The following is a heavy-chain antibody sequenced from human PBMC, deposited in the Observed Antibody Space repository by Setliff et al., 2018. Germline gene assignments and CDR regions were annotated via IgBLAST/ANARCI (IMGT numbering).Heavy chain of an antibody. CDR3: ERLVRYCTQRACQRTQDADL. CDR2: ISAYTGNT. D-gene: IGHD2-8*01. V-gene: IGHV1-18*01. J-gene: IGHJ5*02. CDR1: GYTFTNYA. Sequence: ASVKVSCKASGYTFTNYAISWVRQAPGQGLEWMGWISAYTGNTYYAPRLQGRVTMTTDTSTNTGYMELRNLTPDDTAVYFCERLVRYCTQRACQRTQDADLWGQGTRVTVSS.